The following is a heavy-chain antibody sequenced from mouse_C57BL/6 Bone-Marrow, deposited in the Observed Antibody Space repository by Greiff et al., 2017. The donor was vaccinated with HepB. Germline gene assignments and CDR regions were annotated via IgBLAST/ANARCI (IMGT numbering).Heavy chain of an antibody. Sequence: VQLQESGAELVKPGASVKISCKASGYAFSSYWMNWVKQRPGKGLEWIGQIYPGDGDTNYNGKFKGKATLTADQSSSTAYMQLSSLTSEDAAVYFCARGDYYGSSYGWYFDVWGTGTTVTVSS. CDR2: IYPGDGDT. D-gene: IGHD1-1*01. J-gene: IGHJ1*03. V-gene: IGHV1-80*01. CDR1: GYAFSSYW. CDR3: ARGDYYGSSYGWYFDV.